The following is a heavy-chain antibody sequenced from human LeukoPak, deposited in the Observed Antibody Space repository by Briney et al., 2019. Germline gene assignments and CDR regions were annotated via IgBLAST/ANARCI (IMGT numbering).Heavy chain of an antibody. D-gene: IGHD3-22*01. Sequence: GGSLRLSCAASGFTFSDYYMSWIRQAPGKGLEWVSYISSSGSTIYYADSVKGRFTISRDNAKNPLYLQMNSLRAEDTAVYYCAGSYYYDSSEYWGQGTLVTVSS. CDR1: GFTFSDYY. J-gene: IGHJ4*02. CDR2: ISSSGSTI. CDR3: AGSYYYDSSEY. V-gene: IGHV3-11*01.